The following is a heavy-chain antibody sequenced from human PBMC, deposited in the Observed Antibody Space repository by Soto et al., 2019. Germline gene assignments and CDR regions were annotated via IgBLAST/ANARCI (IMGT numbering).Heavy chain of an antibody. V-gene: IGHV1-69*06. CDR1: GGTFSSYA. Sequence: SVKVSCKASGGTFSSYAISWVRQAPGQGLEWMGGIIPIFGTANYAQKFQGRVTITADKSTSTAYMELSSLRSEDTAVYYCARDVRMVRGVIMDYYYGMDVWGQGTTVTVSS. CDR3: ARDVRMVRGVIMDYYYGMDV. CDR2: IIPIFGTA. J-gene: IGHJ6*02. D-gene: IGHD3-10*01.